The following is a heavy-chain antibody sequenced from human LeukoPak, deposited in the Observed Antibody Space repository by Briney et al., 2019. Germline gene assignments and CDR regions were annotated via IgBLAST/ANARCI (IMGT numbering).Heavy chain of an antibody. D-gene: IGHD2-15*01. CDR2: IYYSGST. CDR3: ARDVAPCSGGSCLRFWFDP. CDR1: GGSISSYY. Sequence: PSETLSLTCIVSGGSISSYYWSWIRQPPGKGLEWIGYIYYSGSTNYNPSLKSRVTISVDTSKNQFSLKLSSVTAADTAVYYCARDVAPCSGGSCLRFWFDPWGQGTLVTVSS. V-gene: IGHV4-59*01. J-gene: IGHJ5*02.